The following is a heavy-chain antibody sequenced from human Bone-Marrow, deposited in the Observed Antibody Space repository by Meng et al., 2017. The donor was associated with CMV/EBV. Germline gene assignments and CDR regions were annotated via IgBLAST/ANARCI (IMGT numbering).Heavy chain of an antibody. CDR3: ARDDGPVVLARVIGVGYYGMDV. D-gene: IGHD3-22*01. Sequence: GGSLRLSCAASGFAFSSFTMHWVRQAPGKGLEWVAVISYDGSIKYYADSVKGRFTISRDNSKNTLYLQMNSLRAEDTAVYYCARDDGPVVLARVIGVGYYGMDVWGQGTTVTVSS. V-gene: IGHV3-30-3*01. CDR2: ISYDGSIK. CDR1: GFAFSSFT. J-gene: IGHJ6*02.